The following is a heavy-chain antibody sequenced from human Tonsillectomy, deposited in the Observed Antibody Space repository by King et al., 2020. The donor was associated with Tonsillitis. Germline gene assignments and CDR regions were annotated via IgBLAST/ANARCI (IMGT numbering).Heavy chain of an antibody. Sequence: QLQESGPGLVKPSQTLSLTCNVSGGSISSGSYYWSWIRQPAGKGLEWIGRIYTSGSTNYNPSLNSRVTMSVATSKNQFSLKLSSLTAADTAVYYCARETSYDFWSGYPNWFDPWGQGTLVTVSS. CDR2: IYTSGST. V-gene: IGHV4-61*02. D-gene: IGHD3-3*01. J-gene: IGHJ5*02. CDR3: ARETSYDFWSGYPNWFDP. CDR1: GGSISSGSYY.